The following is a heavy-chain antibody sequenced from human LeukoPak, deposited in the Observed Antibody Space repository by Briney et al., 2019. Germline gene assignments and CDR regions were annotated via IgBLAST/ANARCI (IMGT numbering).Heavy chain of an antibody. CDR1: GYTFINYG. Sequence: ASVKVSCKASGYTFINYGISWVRQAPGQGLEWMGWISAYKGNTYYAQKLQGRVTMTTDTSTSTAYMELRSLRSDDTAIYYCARDLYYYGSGSYYDVFDVWGQGTMVTVSS. CDR3: ARDLYYYGSGSYYDVFDV. CDR2: ISAYKGNT. V-gene: IGHV1-18*01. J-gene: IGHJ3*01. D-gene: IGHD3-10*01.